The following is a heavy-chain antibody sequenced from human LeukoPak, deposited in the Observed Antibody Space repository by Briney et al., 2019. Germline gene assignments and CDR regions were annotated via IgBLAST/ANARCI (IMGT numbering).Heavy chain of an antibody. J-gene: IGHJ4*02. Sequence: SETLSLTCTVSGGSISSSSYYWGWIRQPPGKGLEWIGSIYYSGSTYYNPSLKSRVTISVDTSKNQFSLKLSSVTAADTAVYYCARALGGFTYFDHWGQGTLVTVSS. V-gene: IGHV4-39*07. D-gene: IGHD3-16*01. CDR1: GGSISSSSYY. CDR2: IYYSGST. CDR3: ARALGGFTYFDH.